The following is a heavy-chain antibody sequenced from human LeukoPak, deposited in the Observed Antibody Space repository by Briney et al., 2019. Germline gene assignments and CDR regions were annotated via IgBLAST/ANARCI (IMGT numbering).Heavy chain of an antibody. V-gene: IGHV4-59*08. CDR2: IYYSGST. Sequence: PSETLSLTCTVSGGSISSYYWSWIRQPPGKGLEWIGYIYYSGSTNYNPSLKSRVTISVDTSKNQFSLKLSSVTAADTAVYYCARGEPHLRTWGQGTLVTLSS. J-gene: IGHJ5*02. CDR1: GGSISSYY. CDR3: ARGEPHLRT. D-gene: IGHD1-26*01.